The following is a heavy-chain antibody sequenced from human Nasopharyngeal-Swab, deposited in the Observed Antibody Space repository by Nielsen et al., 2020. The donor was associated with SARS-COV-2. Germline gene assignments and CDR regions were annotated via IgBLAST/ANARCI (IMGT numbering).Heavy chain of an antibody. CDR2: INDYEDRL. V-gene: IGHV3-64D*06. Sequence: GESLKISCSASGFTFSIYAMHWVRPAPRKGLEYVSTINDYEDRLYYADSVKGRFTISRDNSKNTLYLQMSSLKVEDTAIYWCVKDLRGKYAFDIWGQGTMVTVSS. J-gene: IGHJ3*02. CDR1: GFTFSIYA. D-gene: IGHD3-16*01. CDR3: VKDLRGKYAFDI.